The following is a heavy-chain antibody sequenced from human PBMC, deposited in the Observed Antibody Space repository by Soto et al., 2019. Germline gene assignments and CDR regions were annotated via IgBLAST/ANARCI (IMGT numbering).Heavy chain of an antibody. CDR2: ISYDGSNK. Sequence: GGSLRLSCAASGFTFSSYGMHWVRQAPGKGLEWVAVISYDGSNKYYADSVKGRFTISRDNSKNTLYLQMNSLRAEDTAVYYCAKTMNGVTPYWYFDLWGRGXLVTVSS. J-gene: IGHJ2*01. CDR3: AKTMNGVTPYWYFDL. V-gene: IGHV3-30*18. D-gene: IGHD3-10*02. CDR1: GFTFSSYG.